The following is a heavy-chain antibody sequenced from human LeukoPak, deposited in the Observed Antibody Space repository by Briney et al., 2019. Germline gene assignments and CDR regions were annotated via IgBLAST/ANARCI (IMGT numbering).Heavy chain of an antibody. CDR1: GYTFTSYG. J-gene: IGHJ3*02. Sequence: ASXTVSCKASGYTFTSYGISWVRQAPGQGLEWMGWISAYNGNTNYAQKLQGRVTMTTDRSTSTAYIELRSLRSDDTAVYYCARRYGDAFDIWGQGTMVTVSS. CDR3: ARRYGDAFDI. CDR2: ISAYNGNT. D-gene: IGHD1-14*01. V-gene: IGHV1-18*01.